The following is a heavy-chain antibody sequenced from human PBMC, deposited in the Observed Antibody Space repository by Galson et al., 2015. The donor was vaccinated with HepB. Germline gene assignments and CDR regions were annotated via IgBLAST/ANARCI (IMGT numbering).Heavy chain of an antibody. CDR2: IHYSGST. Sequence: ETLSLTCTVSGGSISSSSYYWGWIRQPPGKGLEWIGGIHYSGSTYYNPSLKSRVTISVDTSKNQFSLKLSSVTAADTAVYYCARQIIVVVVAAHFDPWGQGTLVTVSS. D-gene: IGHD2-15*01. CDR1: GGSISSSSYY. J-gene: IGHJ5*02. V-gene: IGHV4-39*01. CDR3: ARQIIVVVVAAHFDP.